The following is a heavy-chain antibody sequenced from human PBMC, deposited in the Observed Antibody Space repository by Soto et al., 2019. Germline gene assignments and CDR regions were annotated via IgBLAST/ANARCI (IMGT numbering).Heavy chain of an antibody. D-gene: IGHD4-17*01. J-gene: IGHJ5*02. V-gene: IGHV1-46*01. CDR3: ARGADFGNYAYNWFAP. CDR1: GYTFTYYH. Sequence: QVQLVQSGAEVKKPGATVKVSCKTSGYTFTYYHIHWLRQAPGQGLEWMGKIYPSGGSTNYAQKCGGRVTRSMDASTSTGNLELSSLTSDDTAVYYCARGADFGNYAYNWFAPWGQGTLVTVSS. CDR2: IYPSGGST.